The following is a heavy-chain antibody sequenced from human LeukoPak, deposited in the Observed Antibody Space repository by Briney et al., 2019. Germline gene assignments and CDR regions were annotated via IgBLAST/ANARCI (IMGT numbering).Heavy chain of an antibody. Sequence: PGGSLRLFCAASGFTFSSYVMNWVRQAPGMGLEWVSGISGSGGSTYYADSVKGRFTISRDNSKNTLYLQMNSLRAEDTAVYYCATTGESSGYYQRFDCWGQGTLVTVSS. J-gene: IGHJ4*02. CDR2: ISGSGGST. CDR3: ATTGESSGYYQRFDC. CDR1: GFTFSSYV. D-gene: IGHD3-22*01. V-gene: IGHV3-23*01.